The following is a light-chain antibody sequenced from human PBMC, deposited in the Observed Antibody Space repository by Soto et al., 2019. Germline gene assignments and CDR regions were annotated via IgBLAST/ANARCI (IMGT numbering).Light chain of an antibody. Sequence: ETVMTQSPVTLAVSPGERATLSCRASQSVSSNLAWYQQKPGQPPRLLIYGASTRATGIPARFSGSGSGTEFTLTISSLQSEDFAVYYCQHYNNWPPWTFGQGTKVEIK. V-gene: IGKV3-15*01. J-gene: IGKJ1*01. CDR3: QHYNNWPPWT. CDR1: QSVSSN. CDR2: GAS.